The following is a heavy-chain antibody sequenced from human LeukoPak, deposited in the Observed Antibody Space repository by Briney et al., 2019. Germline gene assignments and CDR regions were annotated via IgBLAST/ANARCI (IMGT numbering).Heavy chain of an antibody. CDR1: GFTFSSYG. CDR2: IWYDGSNK. Sequence: GGSLRLSCAASGFTFSSYGMHWVRQAPGKGLEWVAVIWYDGSNKYYADSVKGRFTISRDNSKNTLYLQMNSLRAEDTAVYYCAKWVVVPAATDYWGQGTLVTVSS. V-gene: IGHV3-33*06. J-gene: IGHJ4*02. D-gene: IGHD2-2*01. CDR3: AKWVVVPAATDY.